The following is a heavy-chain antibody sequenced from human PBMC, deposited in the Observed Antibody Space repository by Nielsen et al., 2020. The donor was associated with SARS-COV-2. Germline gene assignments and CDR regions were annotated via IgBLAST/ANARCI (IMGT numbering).Heavy chain of an antibody. Sequence: SETLSLTCAVSGGSVSSNDWWTWVRQSPGKGLEWIGEVSHSGSTNYSPSLKSRVTLSMDKSRRQFSLRLASVSAADTAVYYCARVSNSGWIFDYWGQGIRITASS. CDR3: ARVSNSGWIFDY. J-gene: IGHJ4*02. CDR1: GGSVSSNDW. V-gene: IGHV4-4*02. CDR2: VSHSGST. D-gene: IGHD6-19*01.